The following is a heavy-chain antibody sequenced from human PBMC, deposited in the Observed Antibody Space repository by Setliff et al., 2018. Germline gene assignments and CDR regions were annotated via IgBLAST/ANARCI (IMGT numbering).Heavy chain of an antibody. Sequence: PSETLSLTCTVSDDSISSRHYYWSWIRQPAGKGLEWLGQIYTSWSTNYNPSLKGRATLSIDASKKQFSLKLTSVTAADTAVYYCARAPRYFDPTGSYFDYWGQGTLVTVS. CDR1: DDSISSRHYY. CDR2: IYTSWST. CDR3: ARAPRYFDPTGSYFDY. D-gene: IGHD3-9*01. J-gene: IGHJ4*02. V-gene: IGHV4-61*09.